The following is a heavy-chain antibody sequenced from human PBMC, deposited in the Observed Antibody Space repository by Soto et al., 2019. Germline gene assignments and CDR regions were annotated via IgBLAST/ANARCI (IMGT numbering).Heavy chain of an antibody. Sequence: QVQLVQSGAEVKKPGSSVKVSCKASGGTFSSYAISWVRQAPGQGLEWMGGIIPIFGTANYAQKFQGRVTITADESMSTAYMELSSLRSEDAAVYYCARDRMGGDLGGWFDPWGQGTLVTVSS. CDR3: ARDRMGGDLGGWFDP. CDR2: IIPIFGTA. V-gene: IGHV1-69*12. D-gene: IGHD4-17*01. J-gene: IGHJ5*02. CDR1: GGTFSSYA.